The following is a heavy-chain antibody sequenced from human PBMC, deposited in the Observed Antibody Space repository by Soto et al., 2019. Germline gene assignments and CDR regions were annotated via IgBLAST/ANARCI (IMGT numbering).Heavy chain of an antibody. CDR3: ARGTVNWNHGGDWFDP. J-gene: IGHJ5*02. CDR1: GGTFSSYA. V-gene: IGHV1-69*12. CDR2: IIPIFGTA. D-gene: IGHD1-1*01. Sequence: QVQLVQSGAEVKKPGSSVKVSCKASGGTFSSYAISWVRQAPGQGLEWMGGIIPIFGTANYAQKFQGRVTITADESTSTASMELSSLRSEDTAVYYCARGTVNWNHGGDWFDPWGQGTLVTVSS.